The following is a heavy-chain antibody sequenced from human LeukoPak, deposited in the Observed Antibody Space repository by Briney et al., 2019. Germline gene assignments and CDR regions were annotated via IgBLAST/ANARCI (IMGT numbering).Heavy chain of an antibody. V-gene: IGHV5-10-1*01. D-gene: IGHD3-10*01. Sequence: GESLKISCKGSGYSFTSYWISWVRQMPGKGLEWMGRIDPSDSYTNYSPSFQGHVTISADKSISTAYLQWSSLKASDTAMYYCARDTNSYYYGSGSLNDYWGQGTLITVSS. CDR2: IDPSDSYT. CDR1: GYSFTSYW. CDR3: ARDTNSYYYGSGSLNDY. J-gene: IGHJ4*02.